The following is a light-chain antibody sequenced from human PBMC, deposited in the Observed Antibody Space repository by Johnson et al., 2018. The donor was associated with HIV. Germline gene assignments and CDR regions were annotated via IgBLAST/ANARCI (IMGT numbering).Light chain of an antibody. CDR2: EKN. J-gene: IGLJ1*01. Sequence: QSVLSQPPSVSAAPGQKVTISCSGSTYNIGNNYVSWYQQLPGTAPTLLIYEKNKRPSGIPDRFSASKSGTSATLDITGLQTGDEANYYCGTWDSGLGAHYGFGTVTKVTVL. CDR3: GTWDSGLGAHYG. CDR1: TYNIGNNY. V-gene: IGLV1-51*02.